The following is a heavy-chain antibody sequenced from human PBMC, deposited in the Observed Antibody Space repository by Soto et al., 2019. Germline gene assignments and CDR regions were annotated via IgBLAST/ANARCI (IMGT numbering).Heavy chain of an antibody. CDR1: GFTFSSYG. CDR3: AKDSSDFWSGYYNWFDP. V-gene: IGHV3-30*18. CDR2: ISYDGSNK. Sequence: GGSLRLSCAASGFTFSSYGMHWVRQAPGKGLEWVAVISYDGSNKYYADSVKGRFTISRDNSKNTLYLQMNSLRAEDTAVYYCAKDSSDFWSGYYNWFDPWGQGTLVTVSS. J-gene: IGHJ5*02. D-gene: IGHD3-3*01.